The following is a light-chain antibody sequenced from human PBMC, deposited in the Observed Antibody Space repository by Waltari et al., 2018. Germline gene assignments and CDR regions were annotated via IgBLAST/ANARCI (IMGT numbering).Light chain of an antibody. CDR2: KDN. V-gene: IGLV3-25*03. Sequence: SYELTQPPSVSVSPGQTARITCSGDALPKQYPYWYQQKPGQAPVLVMYKDNETPSGIPERFSGSSSGTTVTLTINGVQAEDEADYYCQSADSSGTYVVFGGGTKLTVL. J-gene: IGLJ2*01. CDR3: QSADSSGTYVV. CDR1: ALPKQY.